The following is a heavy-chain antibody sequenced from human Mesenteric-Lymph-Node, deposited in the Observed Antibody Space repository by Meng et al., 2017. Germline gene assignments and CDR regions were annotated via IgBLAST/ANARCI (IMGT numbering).Heavy chain of an antibody. V-gene: IGHV4-30-4*01. CDR3: ARGGYDLNWFDP. Sequence: QGQLQESGPGLVKPSGTLSLTCTVSGDSISSGDYYWSWIRQPPGKGLEWIGYIYHSGNTYYNPSLKSRVTMSVDRSKNQFSLKLNSVTAADTAVYYCARGGYDLNWFDPWGQGTLVTVFS. CDR1: GDSISSGDYY. D-gene: IGHD2-15*01. CDR2: IYHSGNT. J-gene: IGHJ5*02.